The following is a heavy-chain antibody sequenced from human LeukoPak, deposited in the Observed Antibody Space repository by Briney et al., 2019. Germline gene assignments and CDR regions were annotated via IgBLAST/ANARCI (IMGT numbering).Heavy chain of an antibody. CDR2: INPAGTET. J-gene: IGHJ4*02. D-gene: IGHD2-15*01. CDR1: GFSFSAYW. Sequence: GGSLRLTCAASGFSFSAYWMAWVRQAPGTGLEWVANINPAGTETYYVDPVKGRFTISRDNAKNLLYLQMNSLRAEDTAVYYCARFGYVAAVDLWGQGTLVTVSS. V-gene: IGHV3-7*01. CDR3: ARFGYVAAVDL.